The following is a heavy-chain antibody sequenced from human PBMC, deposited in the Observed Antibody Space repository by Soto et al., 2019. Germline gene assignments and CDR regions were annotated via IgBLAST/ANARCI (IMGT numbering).Heavy chain of an antibody. V-gene: IGHV4-31*03. D-gene: IGHD6-6*01. Sequence: SETLSLTCTVSGGSISSGGYYWSWIRQHPGKGLEWIGYIYYSGSTYYNPSLKSRVTISVDTSKNQFSLKLNSVTAADTAVYYCASRIAARSLNWFDPWGQGTLVTVSS. CDR2: IYYSGST. CDR3: ASRIAARSLNWFDP. J-gene: IGHJ5*02. CDR1: GGSISSGGYY.